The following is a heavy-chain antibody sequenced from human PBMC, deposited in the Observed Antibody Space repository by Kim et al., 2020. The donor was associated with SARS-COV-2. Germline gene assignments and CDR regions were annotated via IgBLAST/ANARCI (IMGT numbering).Heavy chain of an antibody. V-gene: IGHV4-34*01. J-gene: IGHJ5*02. Sequence: SETLSLTCAVYGGSFSGYYWSWIRQPPGKGLEWIGEINHSGSTNYNPSLKSRVTISVDTSKNQFSLKLSSVTAADTAVYYCARADDYGGNSRPPLPYNWFDPWGQGTLVTVSS. CDR1: GGSFSGYY. D-gene: IGHD4-17*01. CDR3: ARADDYGGNSRPPLPYNWFDP. CDR2: INHSGST.